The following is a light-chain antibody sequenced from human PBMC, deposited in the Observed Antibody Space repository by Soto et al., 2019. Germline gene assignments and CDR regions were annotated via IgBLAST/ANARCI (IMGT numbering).Light chain of an antibody. CDR1: QSISSW. CDR2: DAS. J-gene: IGKJ1*01. CDR3: QQYNSYSWT. Sequence: DIQMTQAPSTLSASVGDRVTITCRASQSISSWLDWYQQKPGKAPNLLIYDASNLESGVPSRFSGSGFGTEFTLTISSLQPDDFATYYCQQYNSYSWTFGQGTKVDLK. V-gene: IGKV1-5*01.